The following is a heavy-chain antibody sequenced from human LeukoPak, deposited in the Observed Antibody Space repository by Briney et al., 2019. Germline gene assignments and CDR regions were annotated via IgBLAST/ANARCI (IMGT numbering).Heavy chain of an antibody. V-gene: IGHV4-59*01. CDR2: IYYSGST. CDR1: GDSISGFH. CDR3: ARGSRVGPTPYFDY. D-gene: IGHD1-26*01. Sequence: PSETLSLTCTVSGDSISGFHRSWIRQPPGKGLEWIGYIYYSGSTNYNPSLKSRVTISVDTSKNQFSLKLTSVTAADTAVYYCARGSRVGPTPYFDYWGQGTLVTVSS. J-gene: IGHJ4*02.